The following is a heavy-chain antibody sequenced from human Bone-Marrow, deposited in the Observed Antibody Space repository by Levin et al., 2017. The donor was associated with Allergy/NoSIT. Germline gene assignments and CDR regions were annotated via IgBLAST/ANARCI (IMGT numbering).Heavy chain of an antibody. D-gene: IGHD4-17*01. Sequence: GGSLRLSCAASGFSLSRFWMSWVRQTPGKGLEWVAIIKADGSEKFYQDSVEGRFTISRDNAKNSLYLQMFSLRIEDTAMYYCVRDPTVTTRHDAFEIWGQGTMVTVSS. CDR1: GFSLSRFW. CDR3: VRDPTVTTRHDAFEI. J-gene: IGHJ3*02. CDR2: IKADGSEK. V-gene: IGHV3-7*01.